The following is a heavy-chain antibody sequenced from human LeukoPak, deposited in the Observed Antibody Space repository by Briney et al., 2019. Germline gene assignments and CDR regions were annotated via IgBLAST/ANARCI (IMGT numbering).Heavy chain of an antibody. D-gene: IGHD2-15*01. V-gene: IGHV4-30-4*01. Sequence: PSETLSLTCTVSGGSISSGDYYWSWIRQPPGKGLEWIGYIYYSGSTYYNPSLKSRVTISVDTSKNQFSLKLSSVTAADTAVYYCASGYCSGGSCSFDHWGQGTLVTVSS. CDR2: IYYSGST. CDR1: GGSISSGDYY. J-gene: IGHJ4*02. CDR3: ASGYCSGGSCSFDH.